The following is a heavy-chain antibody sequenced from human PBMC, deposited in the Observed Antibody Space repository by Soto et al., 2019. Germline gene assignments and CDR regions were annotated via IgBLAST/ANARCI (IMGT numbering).Heavy chain of an antibody. V-gene: IGHV1-69*01. CDR2: FIPIFGTA. J-gene: IGHJ4*02. CDR1: GGTFSSYA. Sequence: QVQLVQSGAEVKKPGSSVKVSCKASGGTFSSYAISWVRQAPGQGLEWMGGFIPIFGTANYAQKFQGRVTITADESTSTAYTKLSSLRSEDAAVYYCATSQGRWEMYYFDYWGQGTLVTV. CDR3: ATSQGRWEMYYFDY. D-gene: IGHD2-2*01.